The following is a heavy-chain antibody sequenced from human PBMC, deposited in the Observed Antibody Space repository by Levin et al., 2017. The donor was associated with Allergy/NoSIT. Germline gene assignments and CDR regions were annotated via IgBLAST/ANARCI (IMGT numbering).Heavy chain of an antibody. Sequence: SQTLSLTCAVSGASISSGDYFWSWIRQPPGKGLEWIGYIYHSGSTYYNASLKSRLTISLQTSTNQFSLKLTSATAADTAVYYCATFSGDLPGFGHWGQGTLVTVSS. CDR3: ATFSGDLPGFGH. CDR2: IYHSGST. V-gene: IGHV4-30-4*01. J-gene: IGHJ4*02. CDR1: GASISSGDYF. D-gene: IGHD1-14*01.